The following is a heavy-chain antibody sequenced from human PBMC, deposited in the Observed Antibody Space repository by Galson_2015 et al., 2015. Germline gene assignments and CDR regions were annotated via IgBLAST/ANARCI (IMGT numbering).Heavy chain of an antibody. J-gene: IGHJ4*02. Sequence: SLRLSCAASGFIFRNYWMVWVRQTPEKGLEWVATIRYDGSQTFYVDSVKGRFTISRDNAENSLYLQMNSLRADDTAVYYCARDANRGGEFDYWGQGALVTVSS. CDR1: GFIFRNYW. D-gene: IGHD1-14*01. CDR2: IRYDGSQT. V-gene: IGHV3-7*03. CDR3: ARDANRGGEFDY.